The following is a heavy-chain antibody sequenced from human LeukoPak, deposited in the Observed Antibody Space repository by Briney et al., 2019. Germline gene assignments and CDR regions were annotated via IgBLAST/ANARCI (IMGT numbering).Heavy chain of an antibody. Sequence: SETLSLTCTVSGGSISSSSYYWGWIRQPPGKGLEWIGSIYYSGSTYYNPSLKSRVAISVDTSKNQFSLKLSSVTAADTAVYYCARHLYHPHYDFWSGYSPLFDYWGQGTLVTVSS. D-gene: IGHD3-3*01. V-gene: IGHV4-39*01. CDR3: ARHLYHPHYDFWSGYSPLFDY. J-gene: IGHJ4*02. CDR1: GGSISSSSYY. CDR2: IYYSGST.